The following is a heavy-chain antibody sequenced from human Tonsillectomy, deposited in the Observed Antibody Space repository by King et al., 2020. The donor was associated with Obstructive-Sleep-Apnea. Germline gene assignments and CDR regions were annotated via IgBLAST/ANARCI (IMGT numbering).Heavy chain of an antibody. D-gene: IGHD3-16*01. CDR2: IRKKVNSYTP. CDR1: GFTFSDHY. CDR3: ARVFGGAHYGMDV. V-gene: IGHV3-72*01. Sequence: VQLVESGGGLVQPGGSLTLSCVASGFTFSDHYMDWLRQAPGKGLECVGRIRKKVNSYTPEYAASVKGRFIISRDDSQGSPYLQKKSLKSDDTATYHCARVFGGAHYGMDVWDQGTSVTVSS. J-gene: IGHJ6*02.